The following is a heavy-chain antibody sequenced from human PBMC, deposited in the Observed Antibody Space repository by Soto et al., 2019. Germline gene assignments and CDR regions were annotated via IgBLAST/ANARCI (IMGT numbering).Heavy chain of an antibody. D-gene: IGHD3-10*01. CDR1: GFTFSNFW. V-gene: IGHV3-7*04. J-gene: IGHJ4*02. CDR2: IRQDGSED. CDR3: AGGSGWLIDH. Sequence: VGSLRLSCAASGFTFSNFWMNWVRQAPGRGLEWLAIIRQDGSEDLYVDSLKDRFTISRDNAKNSLYLQINSLRAEDTAVYYCAGGSGWLIDHWGQGTLVTVSS.